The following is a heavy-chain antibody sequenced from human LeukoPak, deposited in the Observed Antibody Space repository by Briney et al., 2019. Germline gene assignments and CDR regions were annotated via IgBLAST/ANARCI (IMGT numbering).Heavy chain of an antibody. D-gene: IGHD3-22*01. CDR2: LYYSGRT. V-gene: IGHV4-61*01. Sequence: SETLSLTCTVSGYSISSGYYWGWIRQPPGKGLEWIGYLYYSGRTKYNPSLKSRVTISVDTSQSQFSLKLSSVTAADTAVYYCARALYDSSAYYYFDYWGQGTLVTVSS. CDR1: GYSISSGYY. CDR3: ARALYDSSAYYYFDY. J-gene: IGHJ4*02.